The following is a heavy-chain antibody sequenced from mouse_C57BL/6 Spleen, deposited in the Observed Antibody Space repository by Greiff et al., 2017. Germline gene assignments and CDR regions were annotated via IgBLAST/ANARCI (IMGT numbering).Heavy chain of an antibody. J-gene: IGHJ4*01. CDR1: GYTFTSYG. CDR3: ARYGDYDVDDAMDY. CDR2: IYPRSGNT. Sequence: QVHVKQSGAELARPGASVKLSCKASGYTFTSYGISWVKQRTGQGLEWIGEIYPRSGNTYSNEKFKGKATLTADKSSSTAYMGLRSLTSDDSAVYFCARYGDYDVDDAMDYWGQGTSVTVAS. D-gene: IGHD2-4*01. V-gene: IGHV1-81*01.